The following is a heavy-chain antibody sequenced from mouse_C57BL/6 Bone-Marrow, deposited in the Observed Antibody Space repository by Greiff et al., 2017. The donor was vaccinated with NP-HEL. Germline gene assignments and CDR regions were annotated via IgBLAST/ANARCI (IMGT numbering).Heavy chain of an antibody. Sequence: QVQLQQSGAELVKPGASVKMSCKASGYTFTTYPIEWMKQNHGKSLEWIGNFHPYNDDTKYNEKFMGKATLTVEKSSSTVYLELSRLTSDDSAVYYCARRYDGYSYWYFDVWGTGTTVTVSS. CDR2: FHPYNDDT. CDR1: GYTFTTYP. V-gene: IGHV1-47*01. CDR3: ARRYDGYSYWYFDV. D-gene: IGHD2-3*01. J-gene: IGHJ1*03.